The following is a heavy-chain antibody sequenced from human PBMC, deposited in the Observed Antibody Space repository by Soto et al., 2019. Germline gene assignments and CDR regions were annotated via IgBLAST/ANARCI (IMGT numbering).Heavy chain of an antibody. D-gene: IGHD3-16*01. CDR2: ISSSSSYI. CDR1: GFTFSSYS. Sequence: GSLRLSCAASGFTFSSYSMNWVRQAPGKGLEWVSSISSSSSYIYYADSVKGRFTISRDNSKNTLYLQMNSLRAEDTAVYYCARDLGAVKDYYYGMDVWGQGTTVTVSS. J-gene: IGHJ6*02. CDR3: ARDLGAVKDYYYGMDV. V-gene: IGHV3-21*01.